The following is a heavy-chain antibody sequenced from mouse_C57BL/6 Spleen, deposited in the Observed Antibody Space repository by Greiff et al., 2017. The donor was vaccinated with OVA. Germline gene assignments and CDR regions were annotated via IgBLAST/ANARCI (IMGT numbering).Heavy chain of an antibody. D-gene: IGHD3-1*01. Sequence: QVQLQQSGAELVKPGASVKISCKASGYAFSSYWMNWVKQRPGKGLEWIGQIYPGDGDTNYNGKFKGKATLTADKSSSTAYMQLSSLTSEDSAVYFCARRGLFPYFDYWGQGTTLTVSS. V-gene: IGHV1-80*01. CDR1: GYAFSSYW. CDR2: IYPGDGDT. CDR3: ARRGLFPYFDY. J-gene: IGHJ2*01.